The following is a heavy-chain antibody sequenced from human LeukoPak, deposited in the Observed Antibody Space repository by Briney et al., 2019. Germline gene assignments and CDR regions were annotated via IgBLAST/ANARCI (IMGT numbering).Heavy chain of an antibody. CDR3: ARTTEGYCSSASCFGFSYSYYMDV. Sequence: PSETLSLTCTVSGGSISSYYWSWIRQPPGKGLEWIGYIYYSGSTNYNPSLKSRVTISVDTSKNQFSLKLRSVIAADTAVYYCARTTEGYCSSASCFGFSYSYYMDVWGKGTTVTISS. CDR1: GGSISSYY. D-gene: IGHD2-2*01. CDR2: IYYSGST. V-gene: IGHV4-59*01. J-gene: IGHJ6*03.